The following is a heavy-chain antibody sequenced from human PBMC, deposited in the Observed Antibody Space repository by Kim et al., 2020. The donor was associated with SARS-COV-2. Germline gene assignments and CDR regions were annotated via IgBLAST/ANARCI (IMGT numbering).Heavy chain of an antibody. J-gene: IGHJ4*02. D-gene: IGHD1-26*01. CDR3: AKDQGWDNSIHKTSFDY. CDR1: GFTFSSYA. Sequence: GGSLRLSCAASGFTFSSYAMSWVRQAPGKGLEWVSAISGSGGSTYYADSVKGRFTISRDNSKNTLYLQMNSLRAEDTAVYYCAKDQGWDNSIHKTSFDYWGQGTLVTVSS. V-gene: IGHV3-23*01. CDR2: ISGSGGST.